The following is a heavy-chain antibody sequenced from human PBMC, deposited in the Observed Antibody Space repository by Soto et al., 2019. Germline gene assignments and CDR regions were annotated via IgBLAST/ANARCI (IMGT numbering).Heavy chain of an antibody. CDR3: ARRRGGLGGGWTAPCFDH. V-gene: IGHV2-5*02. CDR2: IYWDDDK. CDR1: GFSLNTGGVG. Sequence: QITLKESGPTVVKPTQTLTLTCSLSGFSLNTGGVGVGWIRQTPGKALEWLAVIYWDDDKSWNPSLRDRLTITTDASDDQVVLRVTHLDHVDTGTYCYARRRGGLGGGWTAPCFDHWGQGTLVTVSS. D-gene: IGHD2-15*01. J-gene: IGHJ4*02.